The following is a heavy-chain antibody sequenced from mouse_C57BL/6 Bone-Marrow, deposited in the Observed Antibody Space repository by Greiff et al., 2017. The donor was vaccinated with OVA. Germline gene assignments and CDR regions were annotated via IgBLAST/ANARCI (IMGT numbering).Heavy chain of an antibody. Sequence: EVQLQQSGPELVKPGASVKISCKASGYSFTGYYMNWVKQSPEKSLEWIGEINPSTGGTTYNQKFKAKATLTVDKSSSTAYMQLKSLTSEDSAVYYCATIYYYGSSYDWYFDVWGTGTTVTVSS. V-gene: IGHV1-42*01. CDR1: GYSFTGYY. CDR2: INPSTGGT. CDR3: ATIYYYGSSYDWYFDV. J-gene: IGHJ1*03. D-gene: IGHD1-1*01.